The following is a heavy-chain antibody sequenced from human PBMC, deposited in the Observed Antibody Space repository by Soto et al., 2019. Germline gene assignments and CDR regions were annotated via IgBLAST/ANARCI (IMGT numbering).Heavy chain of an antibody. V-gene: IGHV4-39*01. CDR1: GCSISSSSYY. CDR3: ARQGYYDSSGYFDY. CDR2: IYYSGST. Sequence: SETLSLTCTVSGCSISSSSYYWGWIRQPPGKGLEWIGSIYYSGSTYYNPSLKSRVTISVDTSKNQFSLKLSSVTAADTAVYYCARQGYYDSSGYFDYWGQGTLVTVSS. J-gene: IGHJ4*02. D-gene: IGHD3-22*01.